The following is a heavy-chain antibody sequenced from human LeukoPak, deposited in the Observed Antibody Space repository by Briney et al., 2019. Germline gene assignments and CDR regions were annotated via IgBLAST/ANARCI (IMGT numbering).Heavy chain of an antibody. V-gene: IGHV4-34*01. D-gene: IGHD3-22*01. CDR2: INHSGST. CDR1: GGSFSGYY. CDR3: ASGYDSSGYYHDY. J-gene: IGHJ4*02. Sequence: SETLSLTCAVYGGSFSGYYWSWIRLPPGKGLEWIGEINHSGSTNYNPSLKSRVTISVDTSKNQFSLKLSSVTAADTAVYYCASGYDSSGYYHDYWGQGTLVTVSS.